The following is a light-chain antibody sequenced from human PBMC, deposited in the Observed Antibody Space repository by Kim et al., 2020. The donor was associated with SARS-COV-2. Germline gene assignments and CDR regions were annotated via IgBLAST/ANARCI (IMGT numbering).Light chain of an antibody. CDR2: GAS. CDR1: QSISSN. J-gene: IGKJ4*01. CDR3: QQYNSWPLT. Sequence: EKVMTQSPATLSVSPGDRATLSCRASQSISSNLAWYQQKPGQAPRLLIYGASTRATGIPARFSGSGSGTEFTLTISSLQSEDFAVYYCQQYNSWPLTFGGGTKVEIK. V-gene: IGKV3-15*01.